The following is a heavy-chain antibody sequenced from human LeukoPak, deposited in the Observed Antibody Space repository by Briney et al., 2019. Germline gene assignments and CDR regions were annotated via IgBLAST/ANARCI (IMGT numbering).Heavy chain of an antibody. CDR1: ELTFSSYW. Sequence: GGSLRLTCAASELTFSSYWMNWVRQAPVKGLVWVSRINSDGSSTSYADSVRGRFSISRDNAKNTLYLQMNSLRAEDTAVYYCARDAAYGYDRFDYWGQGTQVTVSS. CDR2: INSDGSST. D-gene: IGHD5-18*01. V-gene: IGHV3-74*01. CDR3: ARDAAYGYDRFDY. J-gene: IGHJ4*02.